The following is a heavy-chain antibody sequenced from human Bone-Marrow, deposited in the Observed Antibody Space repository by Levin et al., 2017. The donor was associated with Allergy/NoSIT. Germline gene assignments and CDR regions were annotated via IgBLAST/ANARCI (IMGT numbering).Heavy chain of an antibody. V-gene: IGHV4-59*01. J-gene: IGHJ6*03. CDR2: VHSSGVT. D-gene: IGHD3-10*01. CDR1: GGSMRNYF. CDR3: ARMVTVVRGILVPSYYFMDV. Sequence: SETLSLTCSVSGGSMRNYFWTWIRQAPGRGLEWVGYVHSSGVTNYNPSLESRLTISLDISRDHFSLTLTSVSAADTALYYCARMVTVVRGILVPSYYFMDVWGKGTMVAVSS.